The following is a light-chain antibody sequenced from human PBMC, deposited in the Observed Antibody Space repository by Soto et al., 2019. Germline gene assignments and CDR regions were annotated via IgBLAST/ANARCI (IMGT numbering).Light chain of an antibody. Sequence: QSVLTQPASVSVSPGQSVTISCTGTSDDVGGYNYVSWYRHHPGKAPQLMIYEVSKRPSGVPNRLSGSKSDNTASLTISGLQAEDGADYYCSSYTSSSTLVFGTGTKVTV. CDR3: SSYTSSSTLV. V-gene: IGLV2-14*01. CDR1: SDDVGGYNY. J-gene: IGLJ1*01. CDR2: EVS.